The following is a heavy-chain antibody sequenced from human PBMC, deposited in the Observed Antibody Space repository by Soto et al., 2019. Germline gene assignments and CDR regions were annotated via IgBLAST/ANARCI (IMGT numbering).Heavy chain of an antibody. J-gene: IGHJ3*02. CDR1: GGFVSSGNYY. D-gene: IGHD1-1*01. V-gene: IGHV4-34*01. CDR3: ARVERGTATTVVDAFDI. Sequence: QVQLQQWGAGLLKPSETLSLTCAVYGGFVSSGNYYWSWIRQPPGKGLEWIGEMSHSGGTHFNPSPTSRVTISVATSQNQFSLKMSSVTAADTALYSCARVERGTATTVVDAFDIWGPGTMVTVSS. CDR2: MSHSGGT.